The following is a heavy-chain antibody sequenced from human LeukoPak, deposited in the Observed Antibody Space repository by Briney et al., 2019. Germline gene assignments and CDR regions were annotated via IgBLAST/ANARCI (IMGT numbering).Heavy chain of an antibody. CDR3: ARDYYDSSGAGSL. CDR2: IYSGGST. J-gene: IGHJ4*02. Sequence: GGSLRLSCEASGFTVSSNYMSWVRQAPGKGLEWVSVIYSGGSTYYADSVKGRFTISRDNSENTLYLQMNSLRAEDTAVYYCARDYYDSSGAGSLWGQGTLVTVSS. V-gene: IGHV3-66*02. D-gene: IGHD3-22*01. CDR1: GFTVSSNY.